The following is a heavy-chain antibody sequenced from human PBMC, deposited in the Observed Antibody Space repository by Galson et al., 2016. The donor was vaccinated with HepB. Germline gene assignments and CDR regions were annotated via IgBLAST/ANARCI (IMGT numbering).Heavy chain of an antibody. CDR2: FDYSGST. D-gene: IGHD3-10*01. J-gene: IGHJ4*02. V-gene: IGHV4-39*01. CDR3: ASMVRGVTIYY. CDR1: GFSISSSSYY. Sequence: SETLSLTCTVSGFSISSSSYYWGWIRQPPGKGLEWIGNFDYSGSTHYNPSLKSRVTMSADTSKNQFSLNLSTVTAADTAVCYYASMVRGVTIYYWGQGTLVTVSS.